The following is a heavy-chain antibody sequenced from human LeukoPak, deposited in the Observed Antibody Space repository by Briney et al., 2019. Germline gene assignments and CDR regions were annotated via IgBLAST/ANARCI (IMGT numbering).Heavy chain of an antibody. CDR3: VSFYETY. Sequence: GGSLRLSCAASGNYWMHWVRQVPGKGLVWVSHINSDGSWTSYADSVKGRFTTSKDNAKNTVYLQMNSLRAEDTAVYYCVSFYETYWGRGTLVTVSS. CDR1: GNYW. J-gene: IGHJ4*02. CDR2: INSDGSWT. V-gene: IGHV3-74*01. D-gene: IGHD2/OR15-2a*01.